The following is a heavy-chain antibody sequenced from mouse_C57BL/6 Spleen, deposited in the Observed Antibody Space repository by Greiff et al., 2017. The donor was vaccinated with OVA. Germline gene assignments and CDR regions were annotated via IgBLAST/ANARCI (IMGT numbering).Heavy chain of an antibody. CDR2: IRLKSDNYAT. J-gene: IGHJ2*01. Sequence: EVKLVESGGGLVQPGGSMKLSCVASGFTFSNYWMNWVRQSPEKGLEWVAQIRLKSDNYATHYAESVKGRFTISRDDSKSSVYLQMNNLRAEDTGIYYCSITTVVARYFDYWGQGTTLTVSS. D-gene: IGHD1-1*01. CDR3: SITTVVARYFDY. V-gene: IGHV6-3*01. CDR1: GFTFSNYW.